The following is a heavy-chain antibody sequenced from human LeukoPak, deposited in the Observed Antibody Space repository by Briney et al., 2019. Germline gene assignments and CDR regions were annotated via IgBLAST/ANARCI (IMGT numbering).Heavy chain of an antibody. D-gene: IGHD5-12*01. Sequence: GGSLRLSCAVSGFIFSSYAMHWVRQAPGKGLEWVAIISYDGSNKYYADSVKGRFTISRDESKNTVYLQMNSLRPEDTAVYYCARSSWEDIVATITFEYWGQGILVTVSS. J-gene: IGHJ4*02. CDR2: ISYDGSNK. CDR1: GFIFSSYA. CDR3: ARSSWEDIVATITFEY. V-gene: IGHV3-30*04.